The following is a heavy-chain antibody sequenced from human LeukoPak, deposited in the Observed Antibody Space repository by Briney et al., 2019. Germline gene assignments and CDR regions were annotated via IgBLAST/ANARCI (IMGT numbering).Heavy chain of an antibody. J-gene: IGHJ4*02. CDR1: GGSISSSSYY. D-gene: IGHD1-26*01. V-gene: IGHV4-39*01. Sequence: SETLSLTCTVSGGSISSSSYYWGWIRQPPGKGLEWIGSIYYSGSTYYNPSLKGRVTISVDTSKNQFSLKLSSVTAADTAVYYCARQGSYYGEIDYWGQGTLVTVSS. CDR3: ARQGSYYGEIDY. CDR2: IYYSGST.